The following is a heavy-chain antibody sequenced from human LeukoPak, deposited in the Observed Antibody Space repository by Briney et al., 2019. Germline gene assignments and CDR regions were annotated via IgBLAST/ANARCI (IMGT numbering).Heavy chain of an antibody. Sequence: GESLKISCKGFGYSFTRYWIGWVRQMPGKGLEWMGIINPGDSDTRYSPSFQGQVTFSVDKSMSIAYLQWSSLKASDTAVYYCARSPTGWFDSWGQGTLVTVSS. D-gene: IGHD1-1*01. V-gene: IGHV5-51*01. CDR2: INPGDSDT. J-gene: IGHJ5*01. CDR3: ARSPTGWFDS. CDR1: GYSFTRYW.